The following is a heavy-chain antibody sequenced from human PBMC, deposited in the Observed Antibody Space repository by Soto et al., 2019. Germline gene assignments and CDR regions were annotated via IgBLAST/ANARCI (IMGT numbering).Heavy chain of an antibody. D-gene: IGHD3-22*01. J-gene: IGHJ4*02. CDR3: ARGLPKYYYDRSGYYGY. CDR2: INPNSGGT. Sequence: QVQLVQSGAEVKKPGASVKVSCKASGYTFTGYYMHWVRQAPGQGLEWMGWINPNSGGTNYAQKFQGWVTMTRDTAISTAYMELSRLRSDDTAVYYCARGLPKYYYDRSGYYGYWGQGTLVTVSS. V-gene: IGHV1-2*04. CDR1: GYTFTGYY.